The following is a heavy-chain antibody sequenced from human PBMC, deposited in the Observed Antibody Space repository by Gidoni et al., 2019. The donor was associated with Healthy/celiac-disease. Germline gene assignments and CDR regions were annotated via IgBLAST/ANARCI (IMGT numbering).Heavy chain of an antibody. CDR2: ISWNSGSI. CDR3: AKDHGYSSGRGTFDI. V-gene: IGHV3-9*01. D-gene: IGHD6-19*01. CDR1: GFTFDDYA. Sequence: EVQLVESGGGLVQRGRSLRLSCAASGFTFDDYAMHWVRQAPGKGLEWVSGISWNSGSIGYADSVKGRFTISRDNAKNSLYLQMNSLRAEDTALYYCAKDHGYSSGRGTFDIWGQGTMVTVSS. J-gene: IGHJ3*02.